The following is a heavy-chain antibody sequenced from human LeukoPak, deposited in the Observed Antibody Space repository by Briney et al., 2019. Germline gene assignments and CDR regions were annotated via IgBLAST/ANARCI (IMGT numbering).Heavy chain of an antibody. D-gene: IGHD5-18*01. Sequence: GGSLRLSCAASGFTFSSYWMSWVRQAPGKGLEWVANIKQDGSEKYYVDSVKGRFTISRDNAKNSLYLQMNSLRAEDTAVYYCAREGGYSYGGLDYWGQGTLVTVSS. V-gene: IGHV3-7*01. CDR3: AREGGYSYGGLDY. CDR2: IKQDGSEK. CDR1: GFTFSSYW. J-gene: IGHJ4*02.